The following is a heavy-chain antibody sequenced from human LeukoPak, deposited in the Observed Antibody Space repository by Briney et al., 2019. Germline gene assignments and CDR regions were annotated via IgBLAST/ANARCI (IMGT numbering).Heavy chain of an antibody. J-gene: IGHJ6*02. CDR1: GYTFTSYY. V-gene: IGHV1-46*01. CDR3: ARDPPRIVVVVAATNYYGMDV. CDR2: INPSGGST. Sequence: ASVKVSCKASGYTFTSYYMHWVRQAPGQGLEWMGIINPSGGSTSYAQKFQGRVTMTTDTSTNTAYMELRSLRSDDTAVYYCARDPPRIVVVVAATNYYGMDVWGQGTTVTVSS. D-gene: IGHD2-15*01.